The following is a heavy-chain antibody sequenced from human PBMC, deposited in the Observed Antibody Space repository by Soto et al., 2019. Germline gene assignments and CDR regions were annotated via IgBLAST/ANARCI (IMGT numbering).Heavy chain of an antibody. CDR2: ISSSSSSM. Sequence: EVQLVESGGGLVQPEGSLRLSCTASEFNFKHYGMNWVRQAPGKGLEWVAYISSSSSSMEYADSVKGRFTVSRDNAKSSLYLQMSSLRDEDTAVYYCARGGSDRPGYWGQGTLVTVSS. V-gene: IGHV3-48*02. CDR1: EFNFKHYG. CDR3: ARGGSDRPGY. D-gene: IGHD6-25*01. J-gene: IGHJ4*02.